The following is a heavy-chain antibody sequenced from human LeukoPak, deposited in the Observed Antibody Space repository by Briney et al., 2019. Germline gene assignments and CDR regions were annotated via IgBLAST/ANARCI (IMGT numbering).Heavy chain of an antibody. D-gene: IGHD6-19*01. CDR3: ARETWAVAGTVIDY. J-gene: IGHJ4*02. CDR2: IYYSGST. Sequence: SETLSLTCTVPGGSISSYYWSWIRQPPGKGLEWIGYIYYSGSTNYNPSLKSRVTISVDTSKNQFSLKLSSVTAADTAVYYCARETWAVAGTVIDYWGQGTLVTVSS. V-gene: IGHV4-59*12. CDR1: GGSISSYY.